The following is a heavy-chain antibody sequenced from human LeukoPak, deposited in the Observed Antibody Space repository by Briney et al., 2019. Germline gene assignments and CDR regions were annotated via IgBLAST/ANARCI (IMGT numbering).Heavy chain of an antibody. J-gene: IGHJ4*02. CDR2: IYTSGST. D-gene: IGHD2-2*01. Sequence: PSETLSLTCTVSGGSISSYYWSWIRQPAGKGLEWIGRIYTSGSTNYNPSLKSRVTMSVDTSKNQFSLKLSSVTAADTAVYYCARELGYCSSTSCPCDYWGQGTLVTVSS. V-gene: IGHV4-4*07. CDR3: ARELGYCSSTSCPCDY. CDR1: GGSISSYY.